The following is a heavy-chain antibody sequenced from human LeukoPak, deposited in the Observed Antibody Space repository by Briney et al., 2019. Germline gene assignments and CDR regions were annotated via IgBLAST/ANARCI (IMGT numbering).Heavy chain of an antibody. CDR3: ASNHYYDSSGYYREHYYFDY. D-gene: IGHD3-22*01. Sequence: GGSLRLSCVASGFTFSSYSMNWVRQAPGKGLEWVSSISSSSSYIYYADSVKGRFTISRDNAKNSLYLQMNSLRAEDTAVYYCASNHYYDSSGYYREHYYFDYWGQGTLVTVSS. V-gene: IGHV3-21*01. J-gene: IGHJ4*02. CDR2: ISSSSSYI. CDR1: GFTFSSYS.